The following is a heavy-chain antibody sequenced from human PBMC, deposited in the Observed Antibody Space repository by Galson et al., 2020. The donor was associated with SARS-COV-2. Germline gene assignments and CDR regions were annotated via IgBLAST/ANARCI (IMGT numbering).Heavy chain of an antibody. D-gene: IGHD6-13*01. V-gene: IGHV4-34*01. CDR2: INHSGST. J-gene: IGHJ5*02. Sequence: SETLSLTCAVYGGSFSGYYWSWIRQPPGKGLEWTGEINHSGSTNYNPSLKSRVTISVDTSKNQFSLKLSSVTAADTAVYYCARGRYSSSWYGLSGWFDPWGQGTLVTVSS. CDR1: GGSFSGYY. CDR3: ARGRYSSSWYGLSGWFDP.